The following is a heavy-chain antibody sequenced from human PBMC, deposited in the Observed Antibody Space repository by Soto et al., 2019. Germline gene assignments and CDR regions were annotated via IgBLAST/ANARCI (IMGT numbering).Heavy chain of an antibody. V-gene: IGHV3-30-3*01. CDR3: VAGSGPRNFDY. D-gene: IGHD2-15*01. J-gene: IGHJ4*02. Sequence: QVHLVGSGGGVVQPGRSLRLSCAASGFTFSSNVMHWVRQAPGKGLEWVAVISHDGSNKYYADSVKGRFTISRDNSKNTLYLQMNSLRAEDTAVYYCVAGSGPRNFDYWGQGTLVTVSS. CDR1: GFTFSSNV. CDR2: ISHDGSNK.